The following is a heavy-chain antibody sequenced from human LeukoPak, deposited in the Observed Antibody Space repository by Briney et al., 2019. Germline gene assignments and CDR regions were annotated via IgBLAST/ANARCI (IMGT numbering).Heavy chain of an antibody. CDR3: ARGGYYYDSSGYSSFDY. Sequence: SETLSLTCTVSGGSISSSSYYWSWIRQPAGKGLEWIGRSHTSGSTNYNPALKSRVTMSEDTSRTQFSLKLSSVTAADTAVYYCARGGYYYDSSGYSSFDYWGQGTLVTVSS. D-gene: IGHD3-22*01. CDR1: GGSISSSSYY. CDR2: SHTSGST. J-gene: IGHJ4*02. V-gene: IGHV4-61*02.